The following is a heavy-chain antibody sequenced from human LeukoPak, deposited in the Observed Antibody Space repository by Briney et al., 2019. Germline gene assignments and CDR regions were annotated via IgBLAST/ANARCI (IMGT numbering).Heavy chain of an antibody. V-gene: IGHV1-2*02. Sequence: ASVKVSCKASGYTFTGYYMHWVRQAPGQGLEWMGWINPNSGGTNYAQKFQGRVTMTRDTSISTAYMELSRLRSDDTAVYYCARDRYQLPKYYYMDVWGKGTTVTVS. CDR2: INPNSGGT. CDR1: GYTFTGYY. J-gene: IGHJ6*03. D-gene: IGHD2-2*01. CDR3: ARDRYQLPKYYYMDV.